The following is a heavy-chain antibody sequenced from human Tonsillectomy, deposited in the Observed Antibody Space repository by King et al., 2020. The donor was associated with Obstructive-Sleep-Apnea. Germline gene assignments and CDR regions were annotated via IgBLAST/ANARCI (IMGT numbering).Heavy chain of an antibody. Sequence: VQLVESGGGLAQHGGSLRLSCAASGFTFSSYWMHWVRQAPGKGLVWVSRINRDGSSTTYADSVKGRFTISRDNAKKKLYLQMNSLRAEDTAVYYCARDYPLYYYDSSGYPAGYWGQGTLVSVSS. J-gene: IGHJ4*02. CDR1: GFTFSSYW. V-gene: IGHV3-74*01. CDR3: ARDYPLYYYDSSGYPAGY. CDR2: INRDGSST. D-gene: IGHD3-22*01.